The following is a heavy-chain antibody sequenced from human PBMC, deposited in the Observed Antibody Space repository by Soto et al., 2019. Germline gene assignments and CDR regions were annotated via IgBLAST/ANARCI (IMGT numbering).Heavy chain of an antibody. CDR1: VYSLSVLS. CDR2: FDPEDGET. CDR3: ATLPNDYGDYVNDY. V-gene: IGHV1-24*01. Sequence: SSLKVSRKVFVYSLSVLSMHCVRQAPGKGLEWMGGFDPEDGETIYAQKFQGRVTMTEDTSTDTAYMELSSLRSEDTAVYYCATLPNDYGDYVNDYWGQGTLVTVSS. J-gene: IGHJ4*02. D-gene: IGHD4-17*01.